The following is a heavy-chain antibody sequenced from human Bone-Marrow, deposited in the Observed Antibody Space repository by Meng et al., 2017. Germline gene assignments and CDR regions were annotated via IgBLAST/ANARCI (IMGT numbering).Heavy chain of an antibody. CDR3: ARDHGSSSWYSAYYYYGMDV. CDR1: GGSISSSSYY. D-gene: IGHD6-13*01. V-gene: IGHV4-39*07. Sequence: GSLRLSCTVSGGSISSSSYYWGWIRQPPGKGLEWIGSIYYSGSTYYNPSLKSRVTISVDTSKNQFSLKLSSVTAADTAVYYCARDHGSSSWYSAYYYYGMDVWGQGTTVT. CDR2: IYYSGST. J-gene: IGHJ6*01.